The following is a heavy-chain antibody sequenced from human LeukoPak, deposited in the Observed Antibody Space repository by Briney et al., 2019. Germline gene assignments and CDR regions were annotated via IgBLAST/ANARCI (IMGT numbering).Heavy chain of an antibody. CDR1: GFTFRSYS. Sequence: GGSLRHSCAASGFTFRSYSMNWVRQAPGKGLESVSSISSSSSYIYYSDSVKGRFTISRDNAQNSLYLQMNSLRAEDTAVYYCARDYRGHSGYDYVGYFDYWGQGTLVTVSS. J-gene: IGHJ4*02. D-gene: IGHD5-12*01. CDR3: ARDYRGHSGYDYVGYFDY. V-gene: IGHV3-21*01. CDR2: ISSSSSYI.